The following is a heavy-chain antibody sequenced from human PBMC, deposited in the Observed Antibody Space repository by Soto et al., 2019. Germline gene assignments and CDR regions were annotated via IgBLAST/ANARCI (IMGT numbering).Heavy chain of an antibody. Sequence: ASVKVPCKACGYTFTSYYMHWVRQAPGQGLEWMGIINPSGGSTSYAQKFQGRVTMTRDTSTSTVYMELSSLRSEDTAVYYCARVSSVYGGNSSFQNLNYYYYYGMDVWGQGTTVNVS. CDR2: INPSGGST. V-gene: IGHV1-46*01. J-gene: IGHJ6*02. CDR1: GYTFTSYY. CDR3: ARVSSVYGGNSSFQNLNYYYYYGMDV. D-gene: IGHD2-21*02.